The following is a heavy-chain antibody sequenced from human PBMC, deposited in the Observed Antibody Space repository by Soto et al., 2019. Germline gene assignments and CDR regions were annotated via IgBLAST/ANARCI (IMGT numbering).Heavy chain of an antibody. J-gene: IGHJ3*02. V-gene: IGHV4-59*01. Sequence: SETLSLTCTVSGGSISSYYWSWIRQPPGKGLEWIGYIYYSGSTNYNPSLKSRVTISVDTSKNQFSLKLSSVTAADTAVYYCARAPFVPAASGSPDAFDIWGQGTMVTVSS. CDR2: IYYSGST. CDR1: GGSISSYY. CDR3: ARAPFVPAASGSPDAFDI. D-gene: IGHD2-2*01.